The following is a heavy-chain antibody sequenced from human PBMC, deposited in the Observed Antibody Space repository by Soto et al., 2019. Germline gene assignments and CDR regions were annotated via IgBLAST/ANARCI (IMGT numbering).Heavy chain of an antibody. J-gene: IGHJ5*01. CDR1: GCSFTSYW. V-gene: IGHV5-51*01. D-gene: IGHD1-1*01. Sequence: GGSLKISLKGSGCSFTSYWIGWVRQMPGKGLEWMGIIYPGDSDTRYSPSFQGQVTISPDKSISTAYLQWSSLTASDTAMSYCARVHKAWFDSWGQGTRVTAPQ. CDR3: ARVHKAWFDS. CDR2: IYPGDSDT.